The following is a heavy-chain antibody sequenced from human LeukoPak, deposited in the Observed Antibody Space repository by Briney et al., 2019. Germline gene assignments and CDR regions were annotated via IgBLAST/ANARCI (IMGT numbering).Heavy chain of an antibody. Sequence: GEPLKISCKIAGDGLTNDWLGWGRQVPRKVLEWMGLIYAGNSDTRYSPLFQGQLTLSVDRSISTAYLHCSGLKASATAIYSCARFALTSSLDYWGQGTLVTVSS. CDR1: GDGLTNDW. V-gene: IGHV5-51*01. J-gene: IGHJ4*02. CDR3: ARFALTSSLDY. D-gene: IGHD6-13*01. CDR2: IYAGNSDT.